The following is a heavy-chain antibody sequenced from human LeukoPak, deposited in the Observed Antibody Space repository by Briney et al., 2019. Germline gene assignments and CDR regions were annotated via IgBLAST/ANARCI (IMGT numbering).Heavy chain of an antibody. CDR3: ARVTRGGYDGYFDY. J-gene: IGHJ4*02. CDR1: GLSFSTYS. V-gene: IGHV3-21*01. Sequence: GGSLRLSCAASGLSFSTYSMNWVRQAPGKGLEWVSSISSSSIYRYYADSLKGRFTISRDNAKKSLYLQINSLRAEDTAVYYCARVTRGGYDGYFDYWGQGTLVTVSS. CDR2: ISSSSIYR. D-gene: IGHD5-12*01.